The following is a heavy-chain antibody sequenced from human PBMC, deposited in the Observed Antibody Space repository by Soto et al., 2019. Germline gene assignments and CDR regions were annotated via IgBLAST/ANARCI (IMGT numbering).Heavy chain of an antibody. CDR3: ARMGSQRYHYYGMDV. CDR1: GFTFSSYS. V-gene: IGHV3-21*01. Sequence: EVQLVESGGGLVKPGGSLRLSCAASGFTFSSYSMNWVRQAPGKGLEWVSSISSSSSYIYYADSVKGRFTISRDNAKNSLYLQMNSLRAEDTAVYYCARMGSQRYHYYGMDVWGQGTTVTVSS. J-gene: IGHJ6*02. D-gene: IGHD6-25*01. CDR2: ISSSSSYI.